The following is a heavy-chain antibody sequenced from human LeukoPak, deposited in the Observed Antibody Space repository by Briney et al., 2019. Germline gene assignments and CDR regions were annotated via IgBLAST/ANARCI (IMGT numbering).Heavy chain of an antibody. D-gene: IGHD2-2*01. Sequence: ASVKVSCKASGYTFTSYAMNWVRQAPGQGLEWMGWINTNTGNPTYAQGFTGRFVFSLDTSVSTAYLQISSLKAEDTAVYYCAMLKYCSSTSCSVGGYWGQGTLATVSS. J-gene: IGHJ4*02. V-gene: IGHV7-4-1*02. CDR1: GYTFTSYA. CDR2: INTNTGNP. CDR3: AMLKYCSSTSCSVGGY.